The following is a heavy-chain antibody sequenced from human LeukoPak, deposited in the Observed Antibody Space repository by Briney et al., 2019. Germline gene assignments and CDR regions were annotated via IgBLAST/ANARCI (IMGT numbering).Heavy chain of an antibody. D-gene: IGHD5-18*01. CDR3: AAGRPYSLLDY. CDR2: IIPIFGTA. Sequence: GASVKVSCKASGYTFTSYDINWVRQATGQGLEWMGGIIPIFGTANYAQKFQGRVTMTEDSSTDTAYMELSSLRSDDTAFYYCAAGRPYSLLDYWGQGTLLTVSS. CDR1: GYTFTSYD. V-gene: IGHV1-69*13. J-gene: IGHJ4*02.